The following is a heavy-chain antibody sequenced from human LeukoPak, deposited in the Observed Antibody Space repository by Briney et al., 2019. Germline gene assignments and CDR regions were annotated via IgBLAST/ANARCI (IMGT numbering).Heavy chain of an antibody. Sequence: GGSLRLSCAASGFTFSNYGMSWVRQAPGKGLEWVSAISGGGGTTYYADSVKGRFTISRDNSKNTLYLQMNSLRTDDTAALYYATEERYIYGLLDYWGQGTLVNVSS. CDR2: ISGGGGTT. CDR3: ATEERYIYGLLDY. J-gene: IGHJ4*02. V-gene: IGHV3-23*01. CDR1: GFTFSNYG. D-gene: IGHD5-18*01.